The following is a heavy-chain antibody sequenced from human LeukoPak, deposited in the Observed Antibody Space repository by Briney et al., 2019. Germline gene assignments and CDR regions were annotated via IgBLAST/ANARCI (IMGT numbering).Heavy chain of an antibody. CDR2: IYSSGST. D-gene: IGHD3-10*01. J-gene: IGHJ6*04. CDR3: ASPLSITMVRGVKGYYGMDV. V-gene: IGHV3-53*01. Sequence: PGGSPRLSCAASGFTVSSNYMSWVRQAPGKGLEWVSVIYSSGSTYYADSVKGRFTISRDNSKNTLYLQMNSLRAEDTAVYYCASPLSITMVRGVKGYYGMDVWGKGTTVTVSS. CDR1: GFTVSSNY.